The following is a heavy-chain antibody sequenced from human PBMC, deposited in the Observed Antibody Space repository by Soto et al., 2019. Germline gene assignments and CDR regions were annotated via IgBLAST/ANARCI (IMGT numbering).Heavy chain of an antibody. CDR1: GYTFTSYG. D-gene: IGHD3-10*01. Sequence: ASVKVSCKASGYTFTSYGNRWVRQAPGQRLEWMGWISAYNGNTNYAQKLQGKGTMTTDTSTNTAYKELRSLRSDDTAVYYCARGGITMGRGVIIYMGDYFDCWGQGTLVTVSS. CDR2: ISAYNGNT. V-gene: IGHV1-18*01. CDR3: ARGGITMGRGVIIYMGDYFDC. J-gene: IGHJ4*02.